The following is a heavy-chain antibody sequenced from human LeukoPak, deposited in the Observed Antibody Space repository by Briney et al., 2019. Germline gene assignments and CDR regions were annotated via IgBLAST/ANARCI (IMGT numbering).Heavy chain of an antibody. CDR2: ISSSGRTI. Sequence: PGGSLRLSCAASGFTFSSYSMNWVRQAPGKGPEWVSYISSSGRTIYYADSVKGRFTISRDNAKNSLYLQMNSLRAEDTAVYYCARDSHTAMVKGSPPDIDYWGQGTLVTVSS. V-gene: IGHV3-48*04. D-gene: IGHD5-18*01. CDR3: ARDSHTAMVKGSPPDIDY. J-gene: IGHJ4*02. CDR1: GFTFSSYS.